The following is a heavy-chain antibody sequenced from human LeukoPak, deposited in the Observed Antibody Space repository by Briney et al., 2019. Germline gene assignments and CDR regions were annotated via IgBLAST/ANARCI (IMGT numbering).Heavy chain of an antibody. CDR1: GFTFSSYS. V-gene: IGHV3-21*01. CDR2: ISSSSSYI. D-gene: IGHD2-2*02. CDR3: ARGPAAIFPYNWFDP. Sequence: GGSLRLSCAASGFTFSSYSMNWVRQAPGKGLEWVSSISSSSSYIYYADSVKGRFTISRDNAKNSLYLQMNSLRAEDTAVYYCARGPAAIFPYNWFDPWGQGTLVTVSS. J-gene: IGHJ5*02.